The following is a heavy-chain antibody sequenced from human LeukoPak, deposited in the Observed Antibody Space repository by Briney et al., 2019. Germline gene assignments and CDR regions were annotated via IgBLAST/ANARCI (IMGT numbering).Heavy chain of an antibody. CDR1: GFVFDDFG. CDR3: AREYIVAVVNGGVNSFYYYMDV. Sequence: GGSLRLSCGASGFVFDDFGMTWVRQVPGKGLEWVSGIIWNGDSAGYADSVTGRFTISRDNAKNYVYLQMNSLRAEDTALYYCAREYIVAVVNGGVNSFYYYMDVWGKGTTVTVSS. D-gene: IGHD2-15*01. V-gene: IGHV3-20*04. J-gene: IGHJ6*03. CDR2: IIWNGDSA.